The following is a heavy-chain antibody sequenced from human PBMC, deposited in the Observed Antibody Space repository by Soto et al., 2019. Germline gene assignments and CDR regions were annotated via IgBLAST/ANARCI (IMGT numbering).Heavy chain of an antibody. D-gene: IGHD3-22*01. Sequence: GGSLRLSCAASGFTFSSYAMHWVRQAPGKGLEWVAVISYDGSNKYYADSVKGRFTISRDNSKNTLYLQMNSLRAEDTAVYYCARAADSSGYLEGHDAFDIWGQGTMVTVSS. CDR3: ARAADSSGYLEGHDAFDI. V-gene: IGHV3-30-3*01. J-gene: IGHJ3*02. CDR1: GFTFSSYA. CDR2: ISYDGSNK.